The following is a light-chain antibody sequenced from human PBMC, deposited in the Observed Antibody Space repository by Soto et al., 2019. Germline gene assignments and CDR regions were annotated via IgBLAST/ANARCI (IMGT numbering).Light chain of an antibody. CDR3: QSYATGLSVLYV. CDR1: SSNIGAGYD. Sequence: QSVLTQPPSVSGAPGQRVTISCTGSSSNIGAGYDVHWYQQLPGTAPKRLIYGNNNRPSGVPDRFSGSKSGTSASLAVTGLQAEDEADYYCQSYATGLSVLYVFGTGTKLTVL. J-gene: IGLJ1*01. CDR2: GNN. V-gene: IGLV1-40*01.